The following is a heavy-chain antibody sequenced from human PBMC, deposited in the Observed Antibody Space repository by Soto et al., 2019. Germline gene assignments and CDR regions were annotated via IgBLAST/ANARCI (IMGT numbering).Heavy chain of an antibody. Sequence: QVQLVQSGAEVKKPGASVKVSCKASGYTFTSYGISWVRQAPGQGLEWMGWISAYNGNTNYARKLQGRVTMTTDTATRTPYMELRSVGSDDTAVYYCARCLLTGASFGVVIRSGMDVWGKGTTVTVPS. V-gene: IGHV1-18*01. D-gene: IGHD3-3*01. CDR1: GYTFTSYG. J-gene: IGHJ6*04. CDR3: ARCLLTGASFGVVIRSGMDV. CDR2: ISAYNGNT.